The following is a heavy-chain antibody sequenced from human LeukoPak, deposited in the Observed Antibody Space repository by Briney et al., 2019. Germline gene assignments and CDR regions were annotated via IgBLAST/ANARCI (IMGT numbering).Heavy chain of an antibody. Sequence: GGSLRLSCAASGFTFSSNSMNWVRQAPGKGLEWVSSISSSSSYIYYADSVKGRFTISRDNAKNSLYLQMNSLRAEDTAVYYCARATTEQWLVEWGQGTLVTVSS. J-gene: IGHJ4*02. D-gene: IGHD6-19*01. V-gene: IGHV3-21*01. CDR3: ARATTEQWLVE. CDR2: ISSSSSYI. CDR1: GFTFSSNS.